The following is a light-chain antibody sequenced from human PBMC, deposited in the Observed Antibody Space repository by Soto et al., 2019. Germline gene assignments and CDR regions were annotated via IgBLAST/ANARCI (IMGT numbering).Light chain of an antibody. CDR3: QKYDRVPWT. V-gene: IGKV1-27*01. CDR1: QGISHY. CDR2: TPS. Sequence: DIQMTQSPSSLSASVGDTVTITCRARQGISHYLAWYQQRPGKVPKLLIHTPSILQSGVSSRFSASGSGTEFTLTISSLQPEDAATYYCQKYDRVPWTFGRGTKVEIK. J-gene: IGKJ1*01.